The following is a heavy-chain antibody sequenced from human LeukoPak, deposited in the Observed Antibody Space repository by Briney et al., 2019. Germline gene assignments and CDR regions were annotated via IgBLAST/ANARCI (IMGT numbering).Heavy chain of an antibody. CDR2: INPSGGST. D-gene: IGHD3-22*01. J-gene: IGHJ4*02. Sequence: ASVKVSCKASGYTFTSYYMHWVRQAPGQGLEWMGIINPSGGSTNYAQKLQGRVTMTTDTSTSTAYMELRSLRSDDTAVYYCARALYYYDSSDADDYWGQGTLVTVSS. V-gene: IGHV1-46*01. CDR3: ARALYYYDSSDADDY. CDR1: GYTFTSYY.